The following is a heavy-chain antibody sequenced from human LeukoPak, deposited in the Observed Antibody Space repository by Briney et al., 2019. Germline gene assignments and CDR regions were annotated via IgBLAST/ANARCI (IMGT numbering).Heavy chain of an antibody. CDR3: AKPGYYYDSSGYYRS. V-gene: IGHV3-30*02. CDR2: IRYDGSNK. Sequence: GGSLTLSCAASGFTFSSYGMHWVRQAPGKGLEWVAFIRYDGSNKYYADSVKGRFTISRDNSKNTLYLQMNSLRAEDTAVYYCAKPGYYYDSSGYYRSWGQGTLVTVSS. CDR1: GFTFSSYG. J-gene: IGHJ5*02. D-gene: IGHD3-22*01.